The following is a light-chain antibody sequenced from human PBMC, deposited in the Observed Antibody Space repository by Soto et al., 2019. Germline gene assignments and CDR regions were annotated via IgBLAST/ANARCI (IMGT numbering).Light chain of an antibody. CDR2: DAS. CDR3: QQYDNLPRT. CDR1: QDISNY. V-gene: IGKV1-33*01. Sequence: DIQMTQSPSSLSASVGDRVTITCQASQDISNYLNWYQQKPGKAHKLLIYDASNLETGVPSRFSGSGSGTDFTFNISSLQPEDIATYYCQQYDNLPRTFGQGTKLEIK. J-gene: IGKJ2*01.